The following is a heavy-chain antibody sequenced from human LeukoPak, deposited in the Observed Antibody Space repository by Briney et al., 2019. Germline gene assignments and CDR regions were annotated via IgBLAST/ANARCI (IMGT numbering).Heavy chain of an antibody. V-gene: IGHV4-34*01. CDR1: GGSFSGYY. J-gene: IGHJ4*02. CDR3: ARRAAAKPHFDY. CDR2: INHSGST. Sequence: SETLSLTCAVHGGSFSGYYWSWIRQPPGKGLEWIGEINHSGSTNYNPSLKSRVTISVDTSKNQFSLKLSSVTAADTAVYYCARRAAAKPHFDYWGQGTLVTVSS. D-gene: IGHD2-15*01.